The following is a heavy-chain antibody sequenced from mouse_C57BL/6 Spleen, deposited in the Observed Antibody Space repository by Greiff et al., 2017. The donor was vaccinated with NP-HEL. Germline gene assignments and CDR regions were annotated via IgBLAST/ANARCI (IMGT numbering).Heavy chain of an antibody. CDR3: AIGRFAY. Sequence: EVKLQQSGPELVKPGASVKISCKASGYSFTGYYMNWVKQSPEKSLEWIGEINPSTGGTTYNQKFKAKATLTVDTSSSTAYMQLKSLTSEDSAVYYCAIGRFAYWGQGTLVTVSA. V-gene: IGHV1-42*01. CDR2: INPSTGGT. J-gene: IGHJ3*01. CDR1: GYSFTGYY.